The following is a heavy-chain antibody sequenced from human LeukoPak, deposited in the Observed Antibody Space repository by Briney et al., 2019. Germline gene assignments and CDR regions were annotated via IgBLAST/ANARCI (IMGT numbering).Heavy chain of an antibody. V-gene: IGHV1-69*13. J-gene: IGHJ4*02. CDR2: IIPIFGTA. CDR1: GYTFTSYY. D-gene: IGHD6-13*01. Sequence: ASVKVSCKASGYTFTSYYMHWVRQAPGQGLEWMGGIIPIFGTASYAQKFQGRVTITADESTSTAYMELSSLRSEDTAVYYCARVAEQQLPTGPFDYWGQGTLVTVSS. CDR3: ARVAEQQLPTGPFDY.